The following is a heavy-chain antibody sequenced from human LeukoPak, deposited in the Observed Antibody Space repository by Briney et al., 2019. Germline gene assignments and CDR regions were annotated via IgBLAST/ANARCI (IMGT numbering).Heavy chain of an antibody. CDR3: ARLSAMLRGPEDIFYFEF. CDR1: GFSFSTYW. V-gene: IGHV3-7*01. Sequence: GGSLRLSRETSGFSFSTYWMSWVRQPPGKGLEWVANIRQDGSEKYYVDSVKGRFTISRDIAKQSVFLQMNSLRAEDTAVYYCARLSAMLRGPEDIFYFEFWGLGTLVTVSA. J-gene: IGHJ4*02. D-gene: IGHD2-21*01. CDR2: IRQDGSEK.